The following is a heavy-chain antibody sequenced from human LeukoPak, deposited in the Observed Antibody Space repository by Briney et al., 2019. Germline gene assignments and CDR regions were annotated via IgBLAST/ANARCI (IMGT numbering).Heavy chain of an antibody. CDR2: ISSSGSTI. D-gene: IGHD3-3*01. CDR1: GFTFSDYY. J-gene: IGHJ5*02. Sequence: GGSLRLSCAASGFTFSDYYMSWIRQAPGKGLEWVSYISSSGSTIYYAHSVKGRFTISRDNAKNSLYLQMNRLRAEDTAVYYCARDLRDYDFWSGYYTSFDPWGQGTLVTVSS. V-gene: IGHV3-11*04. CDR3: ARDLRDYDFWSGYYTSFDP.